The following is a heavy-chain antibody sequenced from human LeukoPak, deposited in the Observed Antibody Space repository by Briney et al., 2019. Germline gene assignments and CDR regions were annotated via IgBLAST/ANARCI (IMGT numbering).Heavy chain of an antibody. J-gene: IGHJ4*02. CDR1: GASISIYY. CDR3: ARDSGTGY. D-gene: IGHD1-1*01. Sequence: PSETLSLTCTVSGASISIYYWSWIRQPPGKGLEWIGYIYYSGSTNYNPSLKSRVTISVDTSKNQFSLKLSSVTAADTAVYYCARDSGTGYWGQGTLVTVSS. CDR2: IYYSGST. V-gene: IGHV4-59*01.